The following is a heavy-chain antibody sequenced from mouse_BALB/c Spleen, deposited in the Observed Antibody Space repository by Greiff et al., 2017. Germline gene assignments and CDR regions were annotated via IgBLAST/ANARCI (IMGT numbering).Heavy chain of an antibody. CDR1: GYSFTSCYS. Sequence: VQLKESGPDLVQPSQSLSLTCTVTGYSFTSCYSWYWIRQLPGNKLEWMGYIHYSGSTNYNPSLKRRISITRDTTKNPFFLQLNSVTTEDTATYYRARWGRRYYGGRWGQGTTLTVSA. D-gene: IGHD1-1*01. V-gene: IGHV3-1*02. J-gene: IGHJ2*01. CDR3: ARWGRRYYGGR. CDR2: IHYSGST.